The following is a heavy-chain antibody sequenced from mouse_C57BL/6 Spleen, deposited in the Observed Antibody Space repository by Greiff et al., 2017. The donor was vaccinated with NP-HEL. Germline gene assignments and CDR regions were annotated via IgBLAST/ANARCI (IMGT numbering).Heavy chain of an antibody. V-gene: IGHV1-64*01. Sequence: QVQLQQPGAELVKPGASVKLSCKASGYTFTSYWMHWVKLRPGQGLEWIGMIHPNSGSTNYNEKFKSKATLTVDKSSSTAYMQLSSLTSEDSAVYYCARNDGSSYRGYFDVWGTGTTVTVSS. J-gene: IGHJ1*03. CDR3: ARNDGSSYRGYFDV. CDR1: GYTFTSYW. D-gene: IGHD1-1*01. CDR2: IHPNSGST.